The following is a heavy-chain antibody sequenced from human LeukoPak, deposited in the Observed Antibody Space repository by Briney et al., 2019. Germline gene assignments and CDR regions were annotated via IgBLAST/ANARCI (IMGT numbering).Heavy chain of an antibody. V-gene: IGHV3-73*01. J-gene: IGHJ4*02. D-gene: IGHD3-22*01. CDR1: GFTFSGSA. Sequence: PGGSLRLSCAASGFTFSGSAMLWVRQASGKGLEWVGRIRSKANTYATAYAAPVKGRFIISRDDSKNTAYLQMNSLKTEDTAVYCCTRHNYYEDGFDYWGQGTLVTVSS. CDR2: IRSKANTYAT. CDR3: TRHNYYEDGFDY.